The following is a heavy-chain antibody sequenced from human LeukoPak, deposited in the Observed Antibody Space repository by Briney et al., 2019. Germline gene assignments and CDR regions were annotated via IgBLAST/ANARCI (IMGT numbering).Heavy chain of an antibody. CDR1: GFTVSSNE. D-gene: IGHD5-18*01. J-gene: IGHJ4*02. Sequence: GSLRLSCAASGFTVSSNEMSWGRQAPGKGLEWVSSISGGSTYYADSRKGRFTISRDNSKNTLHLQMNSLRAEDTAVYYCASVDTAIGSFYYWGQGTLVTVSS. CDR2: ISGGST. V-gene: IGHV3-38-3*01. CDR3: ASVDTAIGSFYY.